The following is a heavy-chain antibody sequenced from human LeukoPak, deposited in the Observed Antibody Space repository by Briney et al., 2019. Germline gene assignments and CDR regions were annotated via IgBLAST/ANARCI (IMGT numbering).Heavy chain of an antibody. Sequence: PSETLSLTCTVSGGSISSYYWSWIRQPAGKGLEWIGRIYTSGSTNYNPSLKSRVTMSVDTSKNQFSLKLSSVTAADTAVYYCARDPSYSSSNAFDIWGQGTMVTVSS. CDR3: ARDPSYSSSNAFDI. J-gene: IGHJ3*02. CDR1: GGSISSYY. V-gene: IGHV4-4*07. CDR2: IYTSGST. D-gene: IGHD6-13*01.